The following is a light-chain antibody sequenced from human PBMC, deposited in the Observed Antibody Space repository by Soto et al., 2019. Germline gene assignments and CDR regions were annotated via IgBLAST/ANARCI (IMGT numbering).Light chain of an antibody. Sequence: EIVLTQSPATLSLSPGERATLSCRASQSVSSYLAWYQQKPGQAPRLLIYDASNRATGIPARFSGSGSGTDFTLTISGLEAKNFAVYYCQQRSNWPFTFGPGTNVDIK. CDR1: QSVSSY. J-gene: IGKJ3*01. V-gene: IGKV3-11*01. CDR3: QQRSNWPFT. CDR2: DAS.